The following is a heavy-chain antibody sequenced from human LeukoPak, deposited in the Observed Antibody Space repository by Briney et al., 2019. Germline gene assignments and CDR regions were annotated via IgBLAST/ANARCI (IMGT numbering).Heavy chain of an antibody. CDR3: AKGPDYDVLTPIDY. J-gene: IGHJ4*02. V-gene: IGHV3-9*03. CDR2: VSWNSGMR. D-gene: IGHD3-9*01. CDR1: GFTLDDYA. Sequence: GGSLRLSCVGSGFTLDDYAMHWVRHAPGKGLGWVSGVSWNSGMRGYADSVKGRFTISRDNAKTSLYLQMNSLRAEDMPLYYCAKGPDYDVLTPIDYWGQGTLVTVSS.